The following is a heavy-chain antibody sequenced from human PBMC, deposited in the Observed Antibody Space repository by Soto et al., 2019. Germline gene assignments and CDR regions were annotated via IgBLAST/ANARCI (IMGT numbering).Heavy chain of an antibody. Sequence: TLSVTCPVSGASISVGGYFWSWFRQQPGKGLEWIGHIYYRGGTSYNPSPESRVAMSVDTSKNEFTLKVNSVTAEDTAIYYCARFAKEENPKLESWYAFDFWGRGTLVTVYS. D-gene: IGHD6-13*01. V-gene: IGHV4-31*03. J-gene: IGHJ4*02. CDR1: GASISVGGYF. CDR3: ARFAKEENPKLESWYAFDF. CDR2: IYYRGGT.